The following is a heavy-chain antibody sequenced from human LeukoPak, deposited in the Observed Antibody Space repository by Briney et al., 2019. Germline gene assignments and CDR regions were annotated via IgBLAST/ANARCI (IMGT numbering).Heavy chain of an antibody. V-gene: IGHV3-23*01. Sequence: PGGSRSLSCAVAGITLSNYGMRWVRQAAGKGREWVAGISGSGGGKNEADSVKGRFTNSRDNSQNRLYLQMNSLRAEDTAVYFCAKRGVVIRVILVGFHKEAYYFDSWGQGALVTVSS. CDR3: AKRGVVIRVILVGFHKEAYYFDS. D-gene: IGHD3-22*01. J-gene: IGHJ4*02. CDR2: ISGSGGGK. CDR1: GITLSNYG.